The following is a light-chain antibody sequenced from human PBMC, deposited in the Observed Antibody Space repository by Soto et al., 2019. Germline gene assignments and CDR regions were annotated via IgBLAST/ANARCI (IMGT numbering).Light chain of an antibody. CDR2: AAS. CDR1: QSISSY. V-gene: IGKV1-39*01. J-gene: IGKJ2*01. CDR3: QQSYSTPHT. Sequence: DIQMTQSPSSLSASVGDRVTITCRASQSISSYLNWYQQKPGKAPKLLIYAASSLQSGVPSRFSGSGSGTDFTLTISSRQTEDVATYYCQQSYSTPHTFGQGTKLEIK.